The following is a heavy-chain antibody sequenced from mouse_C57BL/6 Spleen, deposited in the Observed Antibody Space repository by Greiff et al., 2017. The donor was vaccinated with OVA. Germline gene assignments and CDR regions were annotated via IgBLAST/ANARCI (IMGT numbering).Heavy chain of an antibody. CDR1: GYSITSGYD. CDR3: ARATGTYHYAMDY. V-gene: IGHV3-1*01. CDR2: ISYSGST. D-gene: IGHD4-1*02. Sequence: VQLKESGPGMVKPSQSLSLTCTVTGYSITSGYDWHWIRHFPGNKLEWMGYISYSGSTNYNPSLKSRISITHDTSKNHFFLKLNSVTTEDTATYYCARATGTYHYAMDYWGQGTSVTVSS. J-gene: IGHJ4*01.